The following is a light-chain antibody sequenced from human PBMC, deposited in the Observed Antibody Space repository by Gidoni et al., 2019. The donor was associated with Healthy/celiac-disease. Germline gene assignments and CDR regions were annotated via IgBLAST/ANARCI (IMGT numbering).Light chain of an antibody. V-gene: IGKV1-NL1*01. J-gene: IGKJ2*01. Sequence: DIQITQSPSSLSASVGDRVTITCRASQGISNSLAWYQQKPGKAPKLLLYAASRLESGVPSRFSGSGSGTDYTLTISSLQPEDFATYCCQQYYSTPQTFGQGTKLEIK. CDR1: QGISNS. CDR3: QQYYSTPQT. CDR2: AAS.